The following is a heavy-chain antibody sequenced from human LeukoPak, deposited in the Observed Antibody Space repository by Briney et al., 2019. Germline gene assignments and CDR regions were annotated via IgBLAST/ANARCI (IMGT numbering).Heavy chain of an antibody. CDR3: ARRTKYSGSYYAHAFDI. CDR2: IYYSGST. J-gene: IGHJ3*02. V-gene: IGHV4-61*08. Sequence: PSETLSLTCTVSGGSISSGGYYWSWIRQHPGKGLEWIGYIYYSGSTNYNPSLKSRVTISVDTSKNQFSLKLSSVTAADTAVYYCARRTKYSGSYYAHAFDIWGQGTMVTVSS. D-gene: IGHD1-26*01. CDR1: GGSISSGGYY.